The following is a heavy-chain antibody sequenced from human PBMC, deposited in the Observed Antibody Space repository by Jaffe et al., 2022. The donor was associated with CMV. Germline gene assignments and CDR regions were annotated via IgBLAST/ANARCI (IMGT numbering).Heavy chain of an antibody. CDR1: GGSVSNGTSY. Sequence: QVQLQESGPGLVKPSETLSLTCTVSGGSVSNGTSYWSWIRQSPGKGLEWIGYLYSSGTTNYNPSLKSRATISLHTSKSQFSLSLTSVTAADTAVYYCARGLARWIQFDYWGHGTQVTVSS. CDR3: ARGLARWIQFDY. J-gene: IGHJ4*01. D-gene: IGHD5-18*01. CDR2: LYSSGTT. V-gene: IGHV4-61*01.